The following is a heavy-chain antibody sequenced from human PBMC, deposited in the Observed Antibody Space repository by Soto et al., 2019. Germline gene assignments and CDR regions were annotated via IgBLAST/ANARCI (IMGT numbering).Heavy chain of an antibody. CDR1: GGSISSYY. CDR2: IYYSGST. D-gene: IGHD3-10*01. J-gene: IGHJ6*02. V-gene: IGHV4-59*01. Sequence: SETLSLTCTVSGGSISSYYWSWIRQPPGKGLEWIGYIYYSGSTNYNPSLKSRVTISVDTSKNQFSLKLSSVTAADTAVYYCARDLEGSGSYPYYYGMDVWGQGTTVTAP. CDR3: ARDLEGSGSYPYYYGMDV.